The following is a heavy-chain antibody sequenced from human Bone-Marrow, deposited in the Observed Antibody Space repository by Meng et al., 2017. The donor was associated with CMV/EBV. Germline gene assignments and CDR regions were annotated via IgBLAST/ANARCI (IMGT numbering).Heavy chain of an antibody. J-gene: IGHJ5*02. V-gene: IGHV1-69*06. D-gene: IGHD2-2*01. CDR2: IIPIFGTA. CDR1: SDA. CDR3: ARDGGKGYCSSTSCLNWFDP. Sequence: SDAISWVRQAPGQGLEWMGGIIPIFGTANYAQKFQGRVTITADKSTSTAYMELSSLRSEDTAVYYCARDGGKGYCSSTSCLNWFDPWGQGTLVTVSS.